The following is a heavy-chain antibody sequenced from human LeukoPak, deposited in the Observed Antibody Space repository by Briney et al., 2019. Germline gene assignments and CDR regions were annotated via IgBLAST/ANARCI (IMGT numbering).Heavy chain of an antibody. J-gene: IGHJ4*02. V-gene: IGHV3-23*01. CDR3: ARVGRAKKCSSGWYLGDNFDY. D-gene: IGHD6-19*01. CDR1: GFTFSTYD. Sequence: GGSLRLSCAASGFTFSTYDMSWVRQAPGKGLEWVSAISGSGGSTYYADSVKGRFTISRDNSKNTLYLQMNSLRAEDTAVYYCARVGRAKKCSSGWYLGDNFDYWGQGTLVTVSS. CDR2: ISGSGGST.